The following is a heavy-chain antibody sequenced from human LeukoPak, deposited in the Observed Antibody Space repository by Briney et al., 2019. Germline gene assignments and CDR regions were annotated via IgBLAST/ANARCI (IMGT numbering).Heavy chain of an antibody. CDR3: AKVGAYGDYARHDY. CDR2: MFHSGDT. V-gene: IGHV4-38-2*02. CDR1: GYSISSGSY. D-gene: IGHD4-17*01. J-gene: IGHJ4*02. Sequence: PSETLSLTCTVSGYSISSGSYWGWIRQPPGKGLEWIGNMFHSGDTYHNPSLKSRATISADTSKNQFSLKLTSVTGADTAVYYCAKVGAYGDYARHDYWGQGTLVTVSS.